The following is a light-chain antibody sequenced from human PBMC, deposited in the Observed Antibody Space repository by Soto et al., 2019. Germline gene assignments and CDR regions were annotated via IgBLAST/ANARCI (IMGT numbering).Light chain of an antibody. CDR2: AAS. CDR1: QGIGSY. J-gene: IGKJ5*01. Sequence: AIRMTQSPSSFSASTGDRVTITCLASQGIGSYLAWYQQKPGKAPKLLIYAASTLQSGVPSRFSGSESGTDFTLAISWLQSEDFATYYCQQANSFPITFGQGTRLEIK. CDR3: QQANSFPIT. V-gene: IGKV1-8*01.